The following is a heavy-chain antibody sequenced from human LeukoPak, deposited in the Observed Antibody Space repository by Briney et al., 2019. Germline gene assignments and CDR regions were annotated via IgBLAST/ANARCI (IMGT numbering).Heavy chain of an antibody. CDR1: GGSISSYY. CDR3: ARAGVLQWFDP. CDR2: IYYSGST. J-gene: IGHJ5*02. Sequence: PSESLSLTCTVSGGSISSYYWSWIRQPPGKGLEWIGYIYYSGSTNYNPSLKSRVTISVDTSRNQFSLTLSSVTAADTAVYYCARAGVLQWFDPWGQGTLVTVSS. V-gene: IGHV4-59*01.